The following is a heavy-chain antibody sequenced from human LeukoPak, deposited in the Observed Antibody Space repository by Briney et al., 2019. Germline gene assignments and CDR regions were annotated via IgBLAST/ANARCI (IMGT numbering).Heavy chain of an antibody. D-gene: IGHD3-22*01. V-gene: IGHV1-69*05. Sequence: ASVKVSCKASGGTLSSYAISWVRQAPGQGLEWMGRIIPIFGTANYAQKFQGRVTITTDESTSTAYMELSSLRSEDTAVYYCARWYYYDSSGYPDAFDIWGQGTMVTVSS. CDR2: IIPIFGTA. CDR3: ARWYYYDSSGYPDAFDI. CDR1: GGTLSSYA. J-gene: IGHJ3*02.